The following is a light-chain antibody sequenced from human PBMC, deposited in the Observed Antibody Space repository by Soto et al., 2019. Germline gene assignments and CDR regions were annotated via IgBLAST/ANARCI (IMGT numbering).Light chain of an antibody. Sequence: EIVLTQSPGTLSLSPGERATLSCRASQSVISSYLAWYRQKPGQAPRLLIYGASNRATGIPDRFSGRGSGTEFTLTISSLQSEDFAVYYCQQYNNWPLTFGGGTKVDIK. CDR3: QQYNNWPLT. CDR2: GAS. V-gene: IGKV3-20*01. J-gene: IGKJ4*01. CDR1: QSVISSY.